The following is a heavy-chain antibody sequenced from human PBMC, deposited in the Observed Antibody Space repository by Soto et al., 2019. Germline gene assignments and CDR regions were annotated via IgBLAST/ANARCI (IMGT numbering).Heavy chain of an antibody. CDR3: ARDGTLYDSSAYYYLY. J-gene: IGHJ4*02. CDR1: GGSFSNYG. D-gene: IGHD3-22*01. Sequence: GASVKVSCKASGGSFSNYGVNWVRQAPGQGLEWMGGIIPIFGTAKYAQKFQGRVTITADDSTRTAYMELSSLRSEDTAVYYCARDGTLYDSSAYYYLYWGQGTLVTVS. CDR2: IIPIFGTA. V-gene: IGHV1-69*13.